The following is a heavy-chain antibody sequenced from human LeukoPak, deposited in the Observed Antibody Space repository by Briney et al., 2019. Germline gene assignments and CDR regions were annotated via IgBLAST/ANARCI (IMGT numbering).Heavy chain of an antibody. V-gene: IGHV3-21*01. CDR1: GFTFSSYS. CDR2: ISSSSSYI. D-gene: IGHD3-9*01. J-gene: IGHJ4*02. CDR3: ARGNFDWLLSYYYFDY. Sequence: PGGSLRFSCAASGFTFSSYSMNWVRQAPRKGLEWVSSISSSSSYIYYADSVKGRFTISRDNAKNSLYLQMNSLRAEDTAVYYCARGNFDWLLSYYYFDYWGQGTLVTVSS.